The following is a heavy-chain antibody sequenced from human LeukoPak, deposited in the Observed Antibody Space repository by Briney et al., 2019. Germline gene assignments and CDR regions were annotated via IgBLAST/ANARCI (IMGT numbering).Heavy chain of an antibody. J-gene: IGHJ4*02. D-gene: IGHD3-3*01. CDR3: ARQPSGYYGDSGYYAYYFDY. Sequence: SETLSLTCTVSGGSISSYYWSWIRQPPGKGLEWIGYIFHSGSTKYGPSLNSRVTISLDTSKNQFSLSLNSVTAADTAVYYCARQPSGYYGDSGYYAYYFDYWGQGILVTVSS. V-gene: IGHV4-59*08. CDR2: IFHSGST. CDR1: GGSISSYY.